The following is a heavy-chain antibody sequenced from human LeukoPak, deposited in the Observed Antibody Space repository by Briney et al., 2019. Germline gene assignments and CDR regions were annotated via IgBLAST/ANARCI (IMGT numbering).Heavy chain of an antibody. CDR2: ISGSGGST. V-gene: IGHV3-23*01. J-gene: IGHJ6*02. Sequence: GGSLRLSCAASGFTFSSYGMHWVRQAPGKGLEWVSAISGSGGSTYYADSVKGRFTISRDNSKNTLYLQMNSLRAEDTAVYYCAKEGIAAAASKYYYYGMDVWGQGTTVTVSS. CDR1: GFTFSSYG. CDR3: AKEGIAAAASKYYYYGMDV. D-gene: IGHD6-13*01.